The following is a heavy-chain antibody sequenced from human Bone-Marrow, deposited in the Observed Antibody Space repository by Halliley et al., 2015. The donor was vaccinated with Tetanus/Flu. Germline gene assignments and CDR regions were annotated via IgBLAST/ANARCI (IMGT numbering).Heavy chain of an antibody. Sequence: GYVDHGGSTYYPPPLKGRGTISADRSKNQFSLRVSAVTAADTAVYFCARGGAITSSPGAMDVWGQGTTVTVSS. CDR3: ARGGAITSSPGAMDV. CDR2: VDHGGST. V-gene: IGHV4-30-2*01. D-gene: IGHD1-20*01. J-gene: IGHJ6*02.